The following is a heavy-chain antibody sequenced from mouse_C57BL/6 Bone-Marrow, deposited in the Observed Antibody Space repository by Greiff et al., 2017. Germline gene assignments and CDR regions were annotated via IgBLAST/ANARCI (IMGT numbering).Heavy chain of an antibody. J-gene: IGHJ1*03. Sequence: VKLMESGPGLVQPSQCLSITCTVSGFSLTSYGVHWVRQSPGKGLEWLGVIWRGGSTDYNAAFMSRLSITKDNSKSQVFFKMNSLQADDTAIYYCAKEYWYFDGWGTGTTVTVSS. CDR2: IWRGGST. CDR3: AKEYWYFDG. CDR1: GFSLTSYG. V-gene: IGHV2-5*01.